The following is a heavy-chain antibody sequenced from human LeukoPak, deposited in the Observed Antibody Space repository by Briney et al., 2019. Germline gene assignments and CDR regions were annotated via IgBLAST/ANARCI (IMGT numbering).Heavy chain of an antibody. CDR1: GYTFTSYG. V-gene: IGHV1-18*01. D-gene: IGHD4-11*01. J-gene: IGHJ5*02. CDR2: ISAYNGNT. Sequence: GASVKVSCKASGYTFTSYGISWVRQAPGQGLEWMGWISAYNGNTNYAQKLQGRVTMTTDTSTSTAYMELRSLRSDDTAVYYCARAENSNYANWFDPWGQGTLVTVSS. CDR3: ARAENSNYANWFDP.